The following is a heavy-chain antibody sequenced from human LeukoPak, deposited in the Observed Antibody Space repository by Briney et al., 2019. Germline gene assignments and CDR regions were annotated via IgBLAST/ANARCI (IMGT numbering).Heavy chain of an antibody. D-gene: IGHD3-16*02. CDR1: GGSFSGYY. V-gene: IGHV4-34*01. CDR2: INHSGST. CDR3: ARSRMITFGGVISLTYFDY. J-gene: IGHJ4*02. Sequence: PSETLSLTCAVYGGSFSGYYWSWIRQPPGKGLEWIGEINHSGSTNYNPSLKSRVTISVDTSKNQFSVKLSSVTAADTAVYYCARSRMITFGGVISLTYFDYWGQGTLVTVSS.